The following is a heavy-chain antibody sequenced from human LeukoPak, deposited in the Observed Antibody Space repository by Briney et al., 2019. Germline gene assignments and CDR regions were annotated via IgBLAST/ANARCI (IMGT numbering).Heavy chain of an antibody. D-gene: IGHD3-22*01. CDR3: ARDYYYDSRGFDY. CDR2: INPNSGGT. Sequence: ASVKVSCKASGYTFTGYYMHWVRQAPGQGLEWMGWINPNSGGTNYAQKFQGRVTMTRDTSISAAYMDLSRLRSDDTAVYYCARDYYYDSRGFDYWGQGTLVTVSS. V-gene: IGHV1-2*02. J-gene: IGHJ4*02. CDR1: GYTFTGYY.